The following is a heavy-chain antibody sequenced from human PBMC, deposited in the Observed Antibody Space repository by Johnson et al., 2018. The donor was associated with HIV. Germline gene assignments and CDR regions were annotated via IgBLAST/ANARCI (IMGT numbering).Heavy chain of an antibody. CDR1: GFTFSSFA. D-gene: IGHD1-26*01. V-gene: IGHV3-30*04. CDR2: ISYDGSNK. J-gene: IGHJ3*01. CDR3: ARSRWADDAFDG. Sequence: QVLLVESGGGVVQPGRSLRLSCAASGFTFSSFAMHWVRQTPGNGLEWVSIISYDGSNKYYADSVKGRFTISRDNSKNTLYLQMISLRAEDMAVYYCARSRWADDAFDGWGQGTMVTVSS.